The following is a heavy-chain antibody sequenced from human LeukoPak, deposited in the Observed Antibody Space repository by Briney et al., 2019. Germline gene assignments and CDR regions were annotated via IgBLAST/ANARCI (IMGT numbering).Heavy chain of an antibody. CDR1: DDSISDYY. CDR2: FHNSGTS. CDR3: TRGAGWLIDY. Sequence: SETLSLTCTVSDDSISDYYRGWIRQPPGKGLEWMGYFHNSGTSTYNPSLKSRVTISADTSKNQFSLKLNSLTTADTAVYYCTRGAGWLIDYWGQGILVTVSS. J-gene: IGHJ4*02. V-gene: IGHV4-59*01. D-gene: IGHD3-16*01.